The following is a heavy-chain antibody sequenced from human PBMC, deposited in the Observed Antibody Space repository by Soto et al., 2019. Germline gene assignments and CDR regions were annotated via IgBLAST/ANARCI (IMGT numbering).Heavy chain of an antibody. V-gene: IGHV3-9*01. Sequence: ALRLSCAASGFTFDDYAMHWVRQAPGKGLEWVSGISWNSGSIGYADSVKGRFTISRDNAKNSLYLQMNSLRAEDTALYYCAKDIAYYYYYMDVWGKGTTGTVSS. CDR3: AKDIAYYYYYMDV. CDR2: ISWNSGSI. CDR1: GFTFDDYA. J-gene: IGHJ6*03.